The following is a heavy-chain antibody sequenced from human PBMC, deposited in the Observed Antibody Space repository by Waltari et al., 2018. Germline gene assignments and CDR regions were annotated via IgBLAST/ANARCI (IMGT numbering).Heavy chain of an antibody. J-gene: IGHJ4*02. Sequence: QVQLQQWGAGLLKPSETLSLTCAVYGGSFSGYYWSWIRQPPGKGLEWIGEINHIGSTNYTPSLKSRVTRSVDTSKNQFSLKLSSVTAADTAVYYCARGSSGWYYWGQGTLVTVSS. CDR1: GGSFSGYY. D-gene: IGHD6-19*01. V-gene: IGHV4-34*01. CDR2: INHIGST. CDR3: ARGSSGWYY.